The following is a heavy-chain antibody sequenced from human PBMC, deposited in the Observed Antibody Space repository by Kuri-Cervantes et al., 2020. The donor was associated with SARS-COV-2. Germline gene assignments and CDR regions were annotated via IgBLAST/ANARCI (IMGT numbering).Heavy chain of an antibody. V-gene: IGHV1-2*02. J-gene: IGHJ3*02. Sequence: ASVKVSCKASGYTFTDYYMHWVRQAPGQGLEWMGWINPNNGATDNAQKFQGRVTMTLDTSISTAYMELSGLTSADTAVYYCARRSFTYGFAFDIWGQGTPVTVSS. CDR1: GYTFTDYY. D-gene: IGHD3-10*01. CDR3: ARRSFTYGFAFDI. CDR2: INPNNGAT.